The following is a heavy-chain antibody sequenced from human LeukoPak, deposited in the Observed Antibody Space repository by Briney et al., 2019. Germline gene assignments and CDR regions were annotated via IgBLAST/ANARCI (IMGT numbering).Heavy chain of an antibody. V-gene: IGHV3-72*01. D-gene: IGHD6-6*01. CDR1: GFTFSDHY. J-gene: IGHJ4*02. Sequence: GGSLRLSCAASGFTFSDHYMDWVRQAPGKGLVWVGRSRNKANSYTTEYAASVKGRFTISRDDSKNSLYLQMNSLKTEDTAVYYCSRSSVSSDDYWGQGTLVTVSS. CDR2: SRNKANSYTT. CDR3: SRSSVSSDDY.